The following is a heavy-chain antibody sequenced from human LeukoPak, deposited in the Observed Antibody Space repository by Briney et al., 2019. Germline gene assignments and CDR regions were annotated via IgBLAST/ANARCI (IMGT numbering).Heavy chain of an antibody. CDR3: ARERIVVVPAAMGGWFDP. CDR1: GFTFSSYA. J-gene: IGHJ5*02. CDR2: ISYDGSNK. V-gene: IGHV3-30*04. Sequence: PGWSLRLSCAACGFTFSSYAMHWVRQAPGKGLEWVAVISYDGSNKYYADSVKGRFTISRDNSKNTLYLQMNSLRAEDTAVYYCARERIVVVPAAMGGWFDPWGQGTLVTVSS. D-gene: IGHD2-2*01.